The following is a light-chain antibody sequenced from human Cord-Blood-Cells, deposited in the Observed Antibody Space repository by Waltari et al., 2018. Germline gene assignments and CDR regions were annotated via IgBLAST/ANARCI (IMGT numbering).Light chain of an antibody. Sequence: DIQSTQCPSSRSASVGARVTITCRASQSSSSYLNRYQQKPGKAPKLLIYAASSLQSGVPSRFSGSGSWTDFTLTISSLQPEDFATYYCQQSYSTPLTFGGGTKVEIK. CDR3: QQSYSTPLT. J-gene: IGKJ4*01. CDR1: QSSSSY. CDR2: AAS. V-gene: IGKV1-39*01.